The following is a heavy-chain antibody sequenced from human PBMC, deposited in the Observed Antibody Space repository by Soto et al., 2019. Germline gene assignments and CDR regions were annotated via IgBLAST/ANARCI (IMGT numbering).Heavy chain of an antibody. CDR1: GFTFSSYS. Sequence: EVQLVESGGGLVKPGGSLRLSCVVSGFTFSSYSMNWVRQAPGKGLEWVSSISSGGEYTYYADSVKSRFTISRDNAKNSVYLQMNSLTAEDTALYYCARDFKESQFYYYCIDVWGKGTTVTVSS. CDR2: ISSGGEYT. J-gene: IGHJ6*03. V-gene: IGHV3-21*06. D-gene: IGHD3-10*01. CDR3: ARDFKESQFYYYCIDV.